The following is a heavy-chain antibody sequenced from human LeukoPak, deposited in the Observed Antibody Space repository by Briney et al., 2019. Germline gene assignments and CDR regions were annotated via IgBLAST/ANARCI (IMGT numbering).Heavy chain of an antibody. D-gene: IGHD3-9*01. CDR1: GGSVSSGSYY. CDR2: IYYSGST. Sequence: PSETLSLTCTVSGGSVSSGSYYWSWIRQPPGKGLEWIGYIYYSGSTNYNPSLESRVTISVDTSKNQLSLKLSSVTAADTAVYYCARAPRYYDILTGYQTPFDYWGQGTLVTVSS. J-gene: IGHJ4*02. CDR3: ARAPRYYDILTGYQTPFDY. V-gene: IGHV4-61*01.